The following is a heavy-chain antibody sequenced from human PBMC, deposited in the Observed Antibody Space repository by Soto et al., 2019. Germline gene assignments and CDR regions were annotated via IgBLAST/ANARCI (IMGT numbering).Heavy chain of an antibody. CDR1: GYTFTSYG. CDR2: ISAYNGNT. Sequence: ASVKVSSKASGYTFTSYGISWVRQAPGQGLEWMGWISAYNGNTNYAQKLQGRVTMTTDTSTSTAYMELRSLRSDDTAVYYCARIPGSYLYYYYGMDVWGQGTTVTVSS. D-gene: IGHD1-26*01. J-gene: IGHJ6*02. V-gene: IGHV1-18*01. CDR3: ARIPGSYLYYYYGMDV.